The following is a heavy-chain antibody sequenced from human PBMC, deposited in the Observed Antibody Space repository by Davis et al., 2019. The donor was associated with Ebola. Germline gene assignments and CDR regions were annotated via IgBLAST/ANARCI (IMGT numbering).Heavy chain of an antibody. J-gene: IGHJ2*01. CDR1: GFMFSSYW. CDR2: IKQDGGDK. Sequence: GESLKISCAASGFMFSSYWMSWVRQAPGKGLEWVANIKQDGGDKYYVDSVKGRFTISRDNAKNSLYLQMNSLRAEDTAVYYCARGSRYWYFDLWGRGTLVTVSS. CDR3: ARGSRYWYFDL. V-gene: IGHV3-7*01.